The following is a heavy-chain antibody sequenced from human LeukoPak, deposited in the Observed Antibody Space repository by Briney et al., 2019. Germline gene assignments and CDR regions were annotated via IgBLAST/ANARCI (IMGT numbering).Heavy chain of an antibody. J-gene: IGHJ4*02. CDR3: ARLTSGSYYRYYFDY. V-gene: IGHV3-23*01. D-gene: IGHD1-26*01. CDR2: ISGSGGST. Sequence: GGSLRLSCAASGFTFSSYAMSWVRQAPGKGLEWVSAISGSGGSTYYADSVKGRFTISRDNAKNSLYLQMNSLRAEDTAVYYCARLTSGSYYRYYFDYWGQGTLVTVSS. CDR1: GFTFSSYA.